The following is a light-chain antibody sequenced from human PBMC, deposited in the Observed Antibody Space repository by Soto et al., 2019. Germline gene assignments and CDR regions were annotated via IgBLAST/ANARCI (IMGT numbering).Light chain of an antibody. Sequence: EIVMTQSPATLSVSPGERATLSCRASQSINSNLAWYQQKPGQPPRLLIYGPSTRATGIPARFSGSGSGTEFTLNISSLQSEDFAVYHCQQYNQWPGTFGQGTKVDIK. V-gene: IGKV3-15*01. CDR1: QSINSN. CDR3: QQYNQWPGT. J-gene: IGKJ1*01. CDR2: GPS.